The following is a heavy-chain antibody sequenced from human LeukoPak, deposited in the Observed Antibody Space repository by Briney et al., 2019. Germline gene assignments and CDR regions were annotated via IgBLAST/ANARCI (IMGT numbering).Heavy chain of an antibody. CDR1: GFTFSTYT. CDR3: ARGGGYDSSGNYFGY. D-gene: IGHD3-22*01. V-gene: IGHV3-64*02. Sequence: PGGSLRLSCAASGFTFSTYTIHWVRQAPGKGLEYVSAISSYGDSTSYADSVRGRFTISRDNSKNTLYLQMGSLRAEDMAVYYCARGGGYDSSGNYFGYWGQGTLVTVSS. CDR2: ISSYGDST. J-gene: IGHJ4*02.